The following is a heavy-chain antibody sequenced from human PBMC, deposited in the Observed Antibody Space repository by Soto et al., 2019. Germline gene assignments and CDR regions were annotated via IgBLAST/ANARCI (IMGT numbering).Heavy chain of an antibody. CDR2: ISFDARNK. Sequence: QVQLVESGGGVVQPGRSLRLSCAASGFTFSSYGMHWVRQAPGKGLEWVAVISFDARNKYFADSVKGRFTISRDNSKNTLSLHSNSLRAEDTAVYYCTKEPDYGAYSYFDSWGQGSLVTVSS. D-gene: IGHD4-17*01. J-gene: IGHJ4*02. V-gene: IGHV3-30*18. CDR1: GFTFSSYG. CDR3: TKEPDYGAYSYFDS.